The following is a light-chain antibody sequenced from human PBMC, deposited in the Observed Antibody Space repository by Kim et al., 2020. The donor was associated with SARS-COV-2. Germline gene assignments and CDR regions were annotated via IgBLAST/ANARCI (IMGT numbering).Light chain of an antibody. CDR3: ATWDDSLNGVI. CDR2: SDD. V-gene: IGLV1-44*01. Sequence: GQRVTISCSGSSSNIRINTVNGYHQPPGTAPKLLIYSDDQRPSGVPDRFSGSKSGTSASLAISGLQSDDDAVYYCATWDDSLNGVIFGGGTQLTVL. CDR1: SSNIRINT. J-gene: IGLJ2*01.